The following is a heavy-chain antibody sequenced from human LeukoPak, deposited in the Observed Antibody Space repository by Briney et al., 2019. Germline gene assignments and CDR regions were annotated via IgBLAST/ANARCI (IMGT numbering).Heavy chain of an antibody. V-gene: IGHV3-21*01. Sequence: PGGSLRLSCAASGFTFSSYSMNWVRQAPGKGLEWVSSISSSSSYIYYADSVKGRFTISRDNPKNSLYLQMNSLRAEDTAVYYCARVSGESDCYDYWGQGTLVTVSS. CDR1: GFTFSSYS. CDR3: ARVSGESDCYDY. CDR2: ISSSSSYI. D-gene: IGHD4-17*01. J-gene: IGHJ4*02.